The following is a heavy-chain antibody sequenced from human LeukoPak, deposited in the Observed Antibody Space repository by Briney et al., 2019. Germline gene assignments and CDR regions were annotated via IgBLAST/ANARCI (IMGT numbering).Heavy chain of an antibody. CDR1: GFTFSDYY. Sequence: GGSLRLSCAASGFTFSDYYMSWIRQAPGKGREWVSYISSSGSTIYYADSVKGRFTISRDNAKNSLYLQMNSLRAEDTAVYYCARDSDCSGGSCYGVDVWGQGTTVTVSS. CDR3: ARDSDCSGGSCYGVDV. D-gene: IGHD2-15*01. J-gene: IGHJ6*02. CDR2: ISSSGSTI. V-gene: IGHV3-11*01.